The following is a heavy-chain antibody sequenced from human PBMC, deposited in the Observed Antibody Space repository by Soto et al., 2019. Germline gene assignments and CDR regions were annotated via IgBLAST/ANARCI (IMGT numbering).Heavy chain of an antibody. CDR3: GRYSSASCTPAYCFDY. J-gene: IGHJ4*02. D-gene: IGHD2-2*01. CDR2: IYHSGGT. V-gene: IGHV4-59*01. Sequence: QVQLQESGPGLVKPSETLSLTCAVSSGSINNYFWGWIRQPPGKGLEWIGYIYHSGGTTYNPSLGSRVAISIAPPKNLFFLTLHSVPAAAAAVYYWGRYSSASCTPAYCFDYWGQGTLVSVSS. CDR1: SGSINNYF.